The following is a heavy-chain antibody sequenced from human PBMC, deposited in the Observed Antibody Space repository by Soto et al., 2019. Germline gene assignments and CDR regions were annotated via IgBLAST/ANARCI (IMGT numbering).Heavy chain of an antibody. Sequence: QVQLQESGPGLVKPSQTLSLTCTVSGGSISSGGYYWSWIRQHPGKSLEWIGYIYYSGNTYYNPSLKSRVTISVDTSKNQFSLKLSSVTAADTAVYYCARAYGSGSYNPRYGMDVWGQGTTVTVSS. CDR1: GGSISSGGYY. CDR3: ARAYGSGSYNPRYGMDV. V-gene: IGHV4-31*03. D-gene: IGHD3-10*01. J-gene: IGHJ6*02. CDR2: IYYSGNT.